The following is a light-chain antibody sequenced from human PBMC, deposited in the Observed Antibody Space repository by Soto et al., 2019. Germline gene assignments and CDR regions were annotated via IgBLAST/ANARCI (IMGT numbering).Light chain of an antibody. CDR3: QQYGSSGT. Sequence: EIVLKQSPGTLSLSLGARATLSRRASQSVSNNYLAWYQQKPGQAPRLLIYGASNRATGIPDRFSGSGSGTDFTLTISMLAPEDVAVYYCQQYGSSGTFGQGTKVDIK. CDR2: GAS. V-gene: IGKV3-20*01. CDR1: QSVSNNY. J-gene: IGKJ1*01.